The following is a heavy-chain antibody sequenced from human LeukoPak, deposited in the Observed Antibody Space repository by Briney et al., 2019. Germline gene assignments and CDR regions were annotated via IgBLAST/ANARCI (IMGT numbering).Heavy chain of an antibody. V-gene: IGHV3-48*01. Sequence: GGSLRLSCAASGFTFSSDSMNWVRQAPGKGLEWVSYISSSSTIYYADSVKGRFTISRDNAKNSLYLQMNSLRAEDTAVYYCARDPLDYWGQGTLVTVSS. CDR3: ARDPLDY. J-gene: IGHJ4*02. CDR2: ISSSSTI. CDR1: GFTFSSDS.